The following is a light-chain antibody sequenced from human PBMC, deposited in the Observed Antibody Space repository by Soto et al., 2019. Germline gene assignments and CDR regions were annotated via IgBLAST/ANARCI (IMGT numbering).Light chain of an antibody. Sequence: DIQMTQSPSSLSASVGDTVTITCRASQTINSYLNWYQQKPGQAPKLLIYVAFSLQSGVPSRFSGRGSGTDFSLTISSLEPEDFATDYCQQNYNIPLTFGPGTKVYF. J-gene: IGKJ3*01. V-gene: IGKV1-39*01. CDR2: VAF. CDR1: QTINSY. CDR3: QQNYNIPLT.